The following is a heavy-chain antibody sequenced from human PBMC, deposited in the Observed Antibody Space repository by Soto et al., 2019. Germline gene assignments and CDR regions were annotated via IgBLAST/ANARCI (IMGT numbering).Heavy chain of an antibody. CDR3: AKDWGETGWYNGFDS. V-gene: IGHV3-30*18. J-gene: IGHJ5*01. CDR2: ISHDGSAK. CDR1: GFTFSTHG. Sequence: QVQLVESGGGLVQPGTSLRLSCAASGFTFSTHGMHWVRQAPGKGLEWVAMISHDGSAKYYVDSVKGRFTISRDTSKNTLFLQMDSLRVEDTAIYYCAKDWGETGWYNGFDSWGQGTLVTVSS. D-gene: IGHD6-19*01.